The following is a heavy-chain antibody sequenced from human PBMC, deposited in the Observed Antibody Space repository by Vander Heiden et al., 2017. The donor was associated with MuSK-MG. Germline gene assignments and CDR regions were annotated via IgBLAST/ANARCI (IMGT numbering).Heavy chain of an antibody. V-gene: IGHV4-34*01. Sequence: QVQLQQWGAGLLKPSETLSLTCAVYGGSFSGYYGNWIRQPPGKGLEWIGEINHSGSTNDNPSLKSRVTISVDTSKNQFSLKLSSVTAADTAVYYCARTLKTSIAAAGNDYCGQGTLVTVSS. CDR1: GGSFSGYY. D-gene: IGHD6-13*01. CDR2: INHSGST. J-gene: IGHJ4*02. CDR3: ARTLKTSIAAAGNDY.